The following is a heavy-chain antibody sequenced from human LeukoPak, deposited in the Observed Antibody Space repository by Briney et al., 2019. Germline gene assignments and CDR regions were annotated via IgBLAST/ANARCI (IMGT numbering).Heavy chain of an antibody. CDR3: ATAPVTGLFDY. Sequence: ASVKISCKVSGYTFTDYYMHWVQQAPGKGLEWMGLVDPEDGETIYAEKFQGRVTITADTSTDTAYKELSSLRSEDTAVYYCATAPVTGLFDYWGQGTLVTVSS. CDR2: VDPEDGET. CDR1: GYTFTDYY. J-gene: IGHJ4*02. V-gene: IGHV1-69-2*01. D-gene: IGHD3-9*01.